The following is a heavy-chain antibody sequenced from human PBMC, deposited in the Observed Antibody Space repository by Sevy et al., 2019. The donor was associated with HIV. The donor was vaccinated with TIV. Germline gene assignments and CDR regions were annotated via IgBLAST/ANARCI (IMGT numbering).Heavy chain of an antibody. Sequence: KHGESLKISCKGSGYSFTSYWIGWVRQMPGKGLEWMGIIYPGDTDTRYSPSFQGQVTLSADKAISTAYLQWSGLKASDTAMYYCARLSGGTMVRGVIMRPWFDPWGQGTLVTVSS. J-gene: IGHJ5*02. CDR1: GYSFTSYW. V-gene: IGHV5-51*01. CDR3: ARLSGGTMVRGVIMRPWFDP. D-gene: IGHD3-10*01. CDR2: IYPGDTDT.